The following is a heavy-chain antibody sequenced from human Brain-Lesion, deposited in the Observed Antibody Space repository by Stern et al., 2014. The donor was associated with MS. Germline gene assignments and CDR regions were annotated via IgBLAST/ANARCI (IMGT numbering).Heavy chain of an antibody. CDR1: GDSVSSNSAA. V-gene: IGHV6-1*01. CDR2: TYYRSKWYY. J-gene: IGHJ5*01. CDR3: AKGYNWFDS. Sequence: QVQLQESGPGLMKPSQTLALTCAISGDSVSSNSAAWNWIRPSPSRVLEWLGRTYYRSKWYYQYAESVKSRITINADTSTNQFSLQLNSVTPEDTAVYLCAKGYNWFDSWGKGTVVTVS.